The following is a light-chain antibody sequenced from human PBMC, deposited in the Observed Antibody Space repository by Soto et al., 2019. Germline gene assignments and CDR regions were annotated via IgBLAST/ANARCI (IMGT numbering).Light chain of an antibody. J-gene: IGKJ1*01. CDR1: QGVSNY. CDR2: DAS. V-gene: IGKV3-11*01. Sequence: EIVLTQSPATLSLSPGERATLSCRTTQGVSNYLAWYQQKPGQAPRLLIYDASNRATGIPARFSGSGSGTDFTLTITSLEPEDFALYYCQQRSNWPRTFGQGTKVEIK. CDR3: QQRSNWPRT.